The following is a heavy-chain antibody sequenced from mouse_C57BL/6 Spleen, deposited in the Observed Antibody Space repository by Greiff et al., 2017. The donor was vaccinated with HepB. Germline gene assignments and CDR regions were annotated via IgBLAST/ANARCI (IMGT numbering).Heavy chain of an antibody. V-gene: IGHV1-80*01. Sequence: VQLQQSGAELVKPGASVKISCKASGYAFSSYWMNWVKQRPGKGLEWIGQIYPGDGDTNYNGKFKGKATLTADKSSSTAYMQLSSLTSEDSAVYFCAGYGSSSYYFDYWGQGTTLTVSS. CDR2: IYPGDGDT. J-gene: IGHJ2*01. D-gene: IGHD1-1*01. CDR3: AGYGSSSYYFDY. CDR1: GYAFSSYW.